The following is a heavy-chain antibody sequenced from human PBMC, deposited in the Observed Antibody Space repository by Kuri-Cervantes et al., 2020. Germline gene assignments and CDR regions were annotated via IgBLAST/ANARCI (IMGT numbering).Heavy chain of an antibody. Sequence: ASVKVSCKASGYTFTGYDMHWVRQAPGQGLEWMGWINPNSGGTNYAQKFQGWVTMTRDTSISTAYMELSRLRSDDTAVYYCARGLGSGYDWASYYFDYWGQGTLVTVSS. CDR2: INPNSGGT. V-gene: IGHV1-2*04. CDR1: GYTFTGYD. J-gene: IGHJ4*02. CDR3: ARGLGSGYDWASYYFDY. D-gene: IGHD5-12*01.